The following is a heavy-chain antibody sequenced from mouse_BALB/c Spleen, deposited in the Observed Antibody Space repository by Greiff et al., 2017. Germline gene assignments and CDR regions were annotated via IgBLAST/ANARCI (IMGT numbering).Heavy chain of an antibody. CDR1: GYTFTDYN. Sequence: EVQLQQSGPELVKPGASVKISCTASGYTFTDYNMDWVKQSHGKSLEWIGYINPNNGGTIYNQKFKGKATLTVDKSSSTAYMELRSLTSEDTAVYYCAGDDGYFDYGGQGTAVTVSS. CDR2: INPNNGGT. J-gene: IGHJ2*01. CDR3: AGDDGYFDY. V-gene: IGHV1-18*01. D-gene: IGHD2-3*01.